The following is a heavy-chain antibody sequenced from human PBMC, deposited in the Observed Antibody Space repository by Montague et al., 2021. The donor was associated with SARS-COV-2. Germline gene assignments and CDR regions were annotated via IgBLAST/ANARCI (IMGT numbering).Heavy chain of an antibody. CDR3: ARVAHSSSWPMYWYFDL. CDR1: GFSFSSYD. D-gene: IGHD6-13*01. J-gene: IGHJ2*01. V-gene: IGHV3-13*04. CDR2: IGTAGDT. Sequence: SLRLSCEASGFSFSSYDMHLVRQATGKGLEWVSTIGTAGDTYYPGSVXGRFTISRENAKNSLYLQMNSLRAGDTAVYYCARVAHSSSWPMYWYFDLWGRGTLVTVSS.